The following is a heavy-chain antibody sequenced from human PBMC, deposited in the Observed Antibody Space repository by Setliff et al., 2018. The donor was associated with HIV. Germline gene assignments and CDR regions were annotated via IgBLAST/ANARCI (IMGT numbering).Heavy chain of an antibody. CDR1: GYTFSSYS. V-gene: IGHV1-46*01. CDR2: IDSDNGYT. CDR3: ARESRGSGWFDP. D-gene: IGHD3-16*01. J-gene: IGHJ5*02. Sequence: ASVKVSCKASGYTFSSYSLHWVRQAPGQGLEWMGVIDSDNGYTTYAQRFQGRVTMTRDTSTATLYMDLSSLTSDDTAIYYCARESRGSGWFDPWGQGTLVTVSS.